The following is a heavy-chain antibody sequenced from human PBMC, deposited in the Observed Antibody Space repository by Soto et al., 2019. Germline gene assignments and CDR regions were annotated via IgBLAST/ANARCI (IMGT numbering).Heavy chain of an antibody. Sequence: QVQLQESGPGLVKPSETLSLTCTVSGGSISSYYWTWIRQPAGKGLEWIGRIYSTGLTTYNPSLKSRVTMSVDTCKSQCSLKLSSVTAADTALYFCARGSGGSSPYHAFDIWGQGTMVTFSS. CDR3: ARGSGGSSPYHAFDI. J-gene: IGHJ3*02. CDR1: GGSISSYY. CDR2: IYSTGLT. V-gene: IGHV4-4*07. D-gene: IGHD1-26*01.